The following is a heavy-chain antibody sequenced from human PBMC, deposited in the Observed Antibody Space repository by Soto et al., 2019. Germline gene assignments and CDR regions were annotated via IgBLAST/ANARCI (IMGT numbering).Heavy chain of an antibody. D-gene: IGHD6-19*01. CDR3: ARDPRIAVAGTHYYYYGMDV. J-gene: IGHJ6*02. CDR1: GGSISRYY. V-gene: IGHV4-59*01. CDR2: IYYSGST. Sequence: SETLSLTCTVSGGSISRYYWSWIRQPPGKGLEWIGYIYYSGSTNYNPSLKSRVTISVDTSKNQFSLKLSSVTAADTAVYYCARDPRIAVAGTHYYYYGMDVWGQGTTVSVSS.